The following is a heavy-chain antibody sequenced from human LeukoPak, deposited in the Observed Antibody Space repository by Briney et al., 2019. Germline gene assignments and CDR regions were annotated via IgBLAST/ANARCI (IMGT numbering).Heavy chain of an antibody. CDR2: INPNSGGT. J-gene: IGHJ5*02. CDR1: GYTFTGYY. CDR3: ARDRLNSGSYSGWFDP. V-gene: IGHV1-2*02. D-gene: IGHD1-26*01. Sequence: AASVKVSCKASGYTFTGYYMHWVRQAPGQGLEWMGWINPNSGGTNYAQKFQGRVTMTRDTSISTAYMELSRLRSDDTAVYYCARDRLNSGSYSGWFDPWGQGTLVTVSS.